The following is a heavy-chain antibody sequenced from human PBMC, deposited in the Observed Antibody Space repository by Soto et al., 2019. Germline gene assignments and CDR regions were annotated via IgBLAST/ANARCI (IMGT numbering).Heavy chain of an antibody. D-gene: IGHD1-26*01. J-gene: IGHJ3*01. CDR1: GFTFSTYV. CDR2: ITGNSDEI. Sequence: EMQLLESGGGLVQPGGSLRLSCAASGFTFSTYVMSGIRQAPGKGLEWVSSITGNSDEIFYAYSVRGRFTISRDNSNSRVYMQMNSLRAEDTALYYCVKRGANWGAFDVWGQGTVVTVSS. CDR3: VKRGANWGAFDV. V-gene: IGHV3-23*01.